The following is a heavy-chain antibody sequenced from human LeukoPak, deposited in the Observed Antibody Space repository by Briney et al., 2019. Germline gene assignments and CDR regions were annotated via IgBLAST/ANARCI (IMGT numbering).Heavy chain of an antibody. CDR3: ASGVIVVVPAAKDSFDY. V-gene: IGHV3-48*02. J-gene: IGHJ4*02. CDR2: ISSSSSTI. D-gene: IGHD2-2*01. CDR1: GFTFSSHS. Sequence: AGGSLRLSCAASGFTFSSHSMNWVRQAPGKGLEWVSYISSSSSTIYYADSVKGRFTISRDNAKNSLYLQMNSLRDEDTAVYYCASGVIVVVPAAKDSFDYWGQGTLVTVSS.